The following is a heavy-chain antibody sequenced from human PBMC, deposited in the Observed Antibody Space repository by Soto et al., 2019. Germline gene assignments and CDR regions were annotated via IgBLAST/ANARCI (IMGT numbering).Heavy chain of an antibody. CDR2: IYYCGSS. J-gene: IGHJ4*02. Sequence: QVQLQESGPGLVKPSQSRSLNCTVCGGSISSGSYYWGWIRLHPGKGREWSGDIYYCGSSYYNPSHKSRVTISVDTSKNQFSLKLSSVTAADTAVYYCARGGRILGYWGQGTLVTVSS. CDR1: GGSISSGSYY. V-gene: IGHV4-31*03. CDR3: ARGGRILGY.